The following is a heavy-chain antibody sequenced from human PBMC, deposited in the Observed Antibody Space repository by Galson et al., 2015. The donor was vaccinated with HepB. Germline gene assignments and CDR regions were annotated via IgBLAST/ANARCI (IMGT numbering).Heavy chain of an antibody. CDR3: ARGGRLGILYDAFDI. Sequence: QSGAEVKKPGESLKISCKASGYTFTGYYMHWVRQAPGQGLEWMGWINTNSGGTNYAQRFQGRVTMTRDTSISTAYMELSRLRSDHTAVYYCARGGRLGILYDAFDIWGQGTMVTVSS. CDR1: GYTFTGYY. CDR2: INTNSGGT. J-gene: IGHJ3*02. D-gene: IGHD7-27*01. V-gene: IGHV1-2*02.